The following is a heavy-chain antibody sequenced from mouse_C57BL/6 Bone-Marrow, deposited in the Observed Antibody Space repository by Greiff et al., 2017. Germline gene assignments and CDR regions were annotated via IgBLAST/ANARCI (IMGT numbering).Heavy chain of an antibody. CDR3: ARRVGREYSMDY. Sequence: VPLQQSGAELVRPGTSVQVSCKASGYAFTNYLIEWVKQRPGQGLEWIGVINPGSGGTNYNEKFKGKATLTADKSSSTAYMQLSRQTSDDSAVYFCARRVGREYSMDYWGQGTSVTVSS. V-gene: IGHV1-54*01. CDR1: GYAFTNYL. D-gene: IGHD4-1*01. J-gene: IGHJ4*01. CDR2: INPGSGGT.